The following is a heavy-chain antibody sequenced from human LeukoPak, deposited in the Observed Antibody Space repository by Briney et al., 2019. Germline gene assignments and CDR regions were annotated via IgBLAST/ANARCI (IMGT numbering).Heavy chain of an antibody. CDR2: IRQDGSEK. CDR1: GFSFSSYW. D-gene: IGHD5-24*01. CDR3: ARDKGDDEGSKFDF. Sequence: GGSLRLSCAASGFSFSSYWMSWVRQAPGKGLEWVANIRQDGSEKYYVDSVKGRYTISRDNAQNSLYLQMNSLRAEDTAVYYCARDKGDDEGSKFDFWGQGTLVTVSS. V-gene: IGHV3-7*03. J-gene: IGHJ4*02.